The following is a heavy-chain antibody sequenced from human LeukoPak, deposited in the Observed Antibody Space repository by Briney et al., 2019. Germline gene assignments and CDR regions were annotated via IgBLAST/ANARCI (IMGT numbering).Heavy chain of an antibody. CDR3: AKQHQININYFDS. Sequence: PGGSLRLSCAASGFTFTHYGMNWVRQAPGKGLEWVSGIRANGETTYYADSVRGRFTISRDNSRSMVWLQMNSLRVEDAAVYYCAKQHQININYFDSWGQGTLVTVSS. CDR2: IRANGETT. J-gene: IGHJ4*02. D-gene: IGHD3/OR15-3a*01. CDR1: GFTFTHYG. V-gene: IGHV3-23*01.